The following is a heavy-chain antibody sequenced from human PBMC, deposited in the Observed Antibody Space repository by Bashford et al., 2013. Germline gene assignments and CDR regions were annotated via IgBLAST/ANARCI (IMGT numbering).Heavy chain of an antibody. V-gene: IGHV3-15*01. Sequence: GSLRLSCAATGFSFSDAWMSWVRQTPGKGLEWVGRIRSNADGGTPDYAAPVKGRFIISRDDSKSTLYLQMNGLQIEDSAVYYCTTDLINMIVQTLDHWGQGTLVHRLL. D-gene: IGHD3-22*01. J-gene: IGHJ4*02. CDR3: TTDLINMIVQTLDH. CDR2: IRSNADGGTP. CDR1: GFSFSDAW.